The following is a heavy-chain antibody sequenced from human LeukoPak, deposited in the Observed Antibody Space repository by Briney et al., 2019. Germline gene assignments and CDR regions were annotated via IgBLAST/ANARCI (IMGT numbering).Heavy chain of an antibody. CDR3: ARVTGYDWESSYDY. CDR1: GGSISSSNW. CDR2: IYHSGST. Sequence: SETLSLTCAVSGGSISSSNWWSWVRQPPGKGLEWIGEIYHSGSTNYNPSLKSRVTISVDTSKNQFSLKLRSVTAADTAVYYCARVTGYDWESSYDYWGQGTLVTVSS. V-gene: IGHV4-4*02. J-gene: IGHJ4*02. D-gene: IGHD5-12*01.